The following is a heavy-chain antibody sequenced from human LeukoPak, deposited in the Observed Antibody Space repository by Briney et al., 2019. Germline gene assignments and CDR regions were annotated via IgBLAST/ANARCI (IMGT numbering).Heavy chain of an antibody. V-gene: IGHV4-4*07. CDR3: ARDLGSIAAAGTWEYFDY. J-gene: IGHJ4*02. CDR1: GGSISSYY. CDR2: IYTSGST. Sequence: KPSETLSLTCTVSGGSISSYYWSWIRQPVGKGLEWIGRIYTSGSTNYNPSLKSRVAMSVDTSKNQFSLKLSSVTAADTAVYYCARDLGSIAAAGTWEYFDYWGQGTLVTVSS. D-gene: IGHD6-13*01.